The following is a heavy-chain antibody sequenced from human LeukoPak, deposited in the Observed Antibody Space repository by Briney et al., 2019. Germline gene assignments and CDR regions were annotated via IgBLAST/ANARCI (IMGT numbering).Heavy chain of an antibody. CDR2: IWYDGSNK. CDR3: ASKVATTAFDI. J-gene: IGHJ3*02. V-gene: IGHV3-33*01. Sequence: PGRSLRLSCAASGFTFSSYGMHWVRQAPGKGLEWVAVIWYDGSNKYYADSVKGRFTISRDNSKDTLYLQMNSLRAEDTAVYYCASKVATTAFDIWGQGTMVTVSS. D-gene: IGHD5-12*01. CDR1: GFTFSSYG.